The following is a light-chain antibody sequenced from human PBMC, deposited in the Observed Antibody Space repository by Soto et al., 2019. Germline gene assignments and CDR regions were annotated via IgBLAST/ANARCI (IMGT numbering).Light chain of an antibody. CDR1: QSVSRSY. CDR2: GAS. J-gene: IGKJ4*01. V-gene: IGKV3-20*01. CDR3: QQYGSSPLT. Sequence: EIVLTQSPGTLSLSPGERATLSCRASQSVSRSYLAWYQQKPGQAPSLLIYGASSRGTGIPDRFSGSGSGTDFTLTISRLEPEDFAVYYCQQYGSSPLTFGGGTKVEIK.